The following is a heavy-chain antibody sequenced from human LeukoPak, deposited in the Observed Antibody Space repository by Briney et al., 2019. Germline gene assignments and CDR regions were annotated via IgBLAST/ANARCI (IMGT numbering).Heavy chain of an antibody. V-gene: IGHV3-74*01. CDR3: ARGRYTQE. CDR2: INSDRSGS. CDR1: GFTFNSYW. D-gene: IGHD1-14*01. J-gene: IGHJ4*02. Sequence: SGGSLRLSCAASGFTFNSYWMHWVRQAPGKGLVWVSRINSDRSGSSYADSVKGRFTISRDNAKNTLYLQMDSLRAEDTAVYYCARGRYTQEWGQGTLVTVSS.